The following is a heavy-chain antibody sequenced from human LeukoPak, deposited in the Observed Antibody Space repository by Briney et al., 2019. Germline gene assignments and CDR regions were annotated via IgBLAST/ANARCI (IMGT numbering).Heavy chain of an antibody. Sequence: GGSLRLSCAASGFTFDDYTMHWVRQAPGKGLEWVSLIYWDGSRTYYADSVKGRFTISRDNSKNTLYLHMNRLRAEDTAVYYCAKDPNRYDSSIYYCAYWGQGTLVTVSS. CDR1: GFTFDDYT. CDR2: IYWDGSRT. CDR3: AKDPNRYDSSIYYCAY. J-gene: IGHJ4*02. V-gene: IGHV3-43*01. D-gene: IGHD3-22*01.